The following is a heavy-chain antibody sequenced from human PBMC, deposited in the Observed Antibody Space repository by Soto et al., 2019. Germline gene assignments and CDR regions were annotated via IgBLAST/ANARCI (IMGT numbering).Heavy chain of an antibody. J-gene: IGHJ4*02. CDR3: ARDTMGRYYGAGSYYFDY. CDR1: GFTFSSYA. V-gene: IGHV3-30-3*01. CDR2: ISYDGSNK. Sequence: QVQLVESGGGVVQPGRSLRLSCAASGFTFSSYAMHWVRQAPGKGLEWVAVISYDGSNKYYADSVKGRFTISRDNSKNTLYMQLNSLRSEDTAVYYCARDTMGRYYGAGSYYFDYGGQGKRVTVS. D-gene: IGHD3-10*01.